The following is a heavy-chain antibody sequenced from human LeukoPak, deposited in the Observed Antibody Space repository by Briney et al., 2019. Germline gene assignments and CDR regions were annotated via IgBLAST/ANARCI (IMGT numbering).Heavy chain of an antibody. D-gene: IGHD3-3*01. CDR2: ISYSGST. Sequence: PSETLSLTCTVSGGSISSYYWNWIRLPPGKGLEWIGFISYSGSTNYNPSLKSRVTISGDTSKNQFSLNLSSVTAADTAVYYCARHMYYDSLDSWGQGTLVTVSS. V-gene: IGHV4-59*01. CDR3: ARHMYYDSLDS. CDR1: GGSISSYY. J-gene: IGHJ4*02.